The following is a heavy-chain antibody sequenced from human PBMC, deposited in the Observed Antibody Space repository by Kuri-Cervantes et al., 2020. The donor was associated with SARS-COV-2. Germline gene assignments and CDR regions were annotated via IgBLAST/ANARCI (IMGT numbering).Heavy chain of an antibody. CDR2: ISGSGGST. D-gene: IGHD4-17*01. CDR3: AKTTPYYYGDYVFGWFDP. Sequence: LSLTCAASGFTFSSYAMSWVRQAPGKGLEWVSAISGSGGSTYYADSVKGRFTISRDNSKNTLYLQMNSLSAEDTAVYYCAKTTPYYYGDYVFGWFDPWGQGTLVTVSS. CDR1: GFTFSSYA. V-gene: IGHV3-23*01. J-gene: IGHJ5*02.